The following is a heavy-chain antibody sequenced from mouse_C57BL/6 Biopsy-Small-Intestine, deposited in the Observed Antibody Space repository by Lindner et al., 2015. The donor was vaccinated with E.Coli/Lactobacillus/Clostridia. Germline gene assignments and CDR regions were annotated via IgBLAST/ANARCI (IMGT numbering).Heavy chain of an antibody. CDR2: INPHSGAS. J-gene: IGHJ4*01. Sequence: SVKVSCKTSGYPFTGFFIHWVRQAPGQGLEWMGRINPHSGASDYAQKFRGRVAMTRDTSINTAYMEFNSLTFDDTAIFYCARGLAGQFVDWGQGTLVVVSS. D-gene: IGHD3-3*01. V-gene: IGHV1-64*01. CDR3: ARGLAGQFVD. CDR1: GYPFTGFF.